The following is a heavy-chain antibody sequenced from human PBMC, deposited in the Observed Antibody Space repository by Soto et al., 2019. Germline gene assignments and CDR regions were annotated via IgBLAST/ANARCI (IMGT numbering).Heavy chain of an antibody. CDR1: GGTFSSYT. J-gene: IGHJ6*02. CDR3: ARDEGDIGVVVAATLGGWYGMDV. V-gene: IGHV1-69*08. CDR2: IIPILGIA. Sequence: QVQLVQSGAEVKKPGSSVKVSCKASGGTFSSYTISWVRQAPGQGLEWMGRIIPILGIANYAQKFQGRVTITADKITRTAYMGQSSLRMWDTGVYYCARDEGDIGVVVAATLGGWYGMDVWGQGTTVTVSS. D-gene: IGHD2-15*01.